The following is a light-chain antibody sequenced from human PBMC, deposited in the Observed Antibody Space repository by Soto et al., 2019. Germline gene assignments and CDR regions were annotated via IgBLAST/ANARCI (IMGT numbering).Light chain of an antibody. CDR1: NSDVGTYEL. Sequence: QSVLTQPASVSGSPGQSITISCTGPNSDVGTYELVSWYQQHPGRAPKLMIYEGSKRPSGVSNRFSGSKSGDTASLTISGLQAEDEANYYCCSYAASSALWVFGGGTKLTVL. J-gene: IGLJ3*02. CDR2: EGS. CDR3: CSYAASSALWV. V-gene: IGLV2-23*01.